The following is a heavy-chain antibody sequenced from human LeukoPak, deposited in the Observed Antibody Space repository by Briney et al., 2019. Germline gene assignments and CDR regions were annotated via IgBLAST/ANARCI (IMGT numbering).Heavy chain of an antibody. CDR2: IFKSGST. V-gene: IGHV4-34*12. D-gene: IGHD4-17*01. Sequence: PSETLSLTCAVYGGSFSGYYCSWISQPPGKGLEWTGYIFKSGSTYYNTSLKSRVSISIDTSKNQSSLKLSSVAAADTAVYYCARVTAVTSVDYWGQGTLVTVSS. CDR1: GGSFSGYY. CDR3: ARVTAVTSVDY. J-gene: IGHJ4*02.